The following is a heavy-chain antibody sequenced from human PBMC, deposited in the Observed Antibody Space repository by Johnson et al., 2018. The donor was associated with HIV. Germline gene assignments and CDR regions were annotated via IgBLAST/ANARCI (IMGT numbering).Heavy chain of an antibody. CDR2: ISYDGSNK. CDR1: GFTFSSYA. Sequence: QVQLVESGGGVVQPGRSLRLSCAASGFTFSSYAMHWDRQAPGKGLEWVAVISYDGSNKYYADSVKGRFTISRDNVYNTLNLQMNSLRAEDTAVYYCVREGKNNGYNLDALDIWGQGTLVTVSS. V-gene: IGHV3-30*04. J-gene: IGHJ3*02. D-gene: IGHD5-24*01. CDR3: VREGKNNGYNLDALDI.